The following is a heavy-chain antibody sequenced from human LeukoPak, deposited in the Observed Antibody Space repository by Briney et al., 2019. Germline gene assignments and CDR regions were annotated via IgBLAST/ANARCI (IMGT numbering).Heavy chain of an antibody. CDR2: ISSGDNT. CDR3: AKDFEGRLQPLDY. V-gene: IGHV3-23*01. J-gene: IGHJ4*02. CDR1: GFTFSTNA. D-gene: IGHD5-24*01. Sequence: GGSLRLSCAASGFTFSTNAVSWVRQAPGKGLEWVSGISSGDNTYYVDSVKGRFTISRDNSKNTLFLQMNSLRAEDTAVYYCAKDFEGRLQPLDYWGQGTLVTVSS.